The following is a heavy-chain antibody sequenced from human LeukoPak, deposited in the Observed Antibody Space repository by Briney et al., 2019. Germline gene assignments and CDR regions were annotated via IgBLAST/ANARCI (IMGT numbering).Heavy chain of an antibody. CDR3: ANADRFCSGSCHVPDAFDF. D-gene: IGHD2-15*01. CDR2: ISYDGSNK. V-gene: IGHV3-30-3*01. J-gene: IGHJ3*01. Sequence: GGSLRLSCAASGFTFSSYAMHWVRQAPGKGLEWVAVISYDGSNKYYADSVKGRFTISRDNSKNTLYLQMNSLRAEDTAVYYCANADRFCSGSCHVPDAFDFWGQGTMVTVSS. CDR1: GFTFSSYA.